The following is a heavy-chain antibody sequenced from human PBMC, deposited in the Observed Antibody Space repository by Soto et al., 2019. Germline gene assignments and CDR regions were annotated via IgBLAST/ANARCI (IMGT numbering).Heavy chain of an antibody. CDR3: ARGQATSDY. J-gene: IGHJ4*02. CDR1: GDSITSDY. V-gene: IGHV4-59*08. CDR2: IHHSGTT. Sequence: ETLSLTCSVSGDSITSDYWSWIRQPPNKGLEWIGYIHHSGTTNYNPSLKSRVTMSVDTSKNQFALRLRSVTAADTAVYYCARGQATSDYWGQGTLVTVS.